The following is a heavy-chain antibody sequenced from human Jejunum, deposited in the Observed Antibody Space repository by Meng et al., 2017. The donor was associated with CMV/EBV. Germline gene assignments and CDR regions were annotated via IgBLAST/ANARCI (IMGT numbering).Heavy chain of an antibody. J-gene: IGHJ4*02. Sequence: SCVVSGLTASISHMNWVRQAPGRGLELVSVVCTSDTTNYANFVKGQFTISRDDSKNILYLQMNSLRAEDTALYYCAVGYDSRKVAYWGQGTLVTVSS. CDR1: GLTASISH. CDR3: AVGYDSRKVAY. V-gene: IGHV3-53*01. D-gene: IGHD3-3*01. CDR2: VCTSDTT.